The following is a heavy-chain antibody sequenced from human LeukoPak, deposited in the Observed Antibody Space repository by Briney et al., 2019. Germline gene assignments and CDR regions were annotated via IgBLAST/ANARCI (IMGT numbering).Heavy chain of an antibody. CDR1: DYRFTTYG. CDR2: SNAYSGDT. Sequence: ASVKVSCTVSDYRFTTYGISWVRQAPGQGLEWMGWSNAYSGDTDYSQNFQGRVTMATDTSTATAYMDLRSLRPDDTAVYYCVFGECSSTSCYPRRDYWGQGTLVTVSS. V-gene: IGHV1-18*01. CDR3: VFGECSSTSCYPRRDY. D-gene: IGHD2-2*01. J-gene: IGHJ4*02.